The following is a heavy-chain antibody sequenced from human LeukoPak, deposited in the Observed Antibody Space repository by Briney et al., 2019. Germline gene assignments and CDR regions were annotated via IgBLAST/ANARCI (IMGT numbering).Heavy chain of an antibody. CDR2: ISGSGGST. J-gene: IGHJ4*02. V-gene: IGHV3-23*01. CDR1: GFTFSSYA. CDR3: AKVVGATTRGYFDY. D-gene: IGHD1-26*01. Sequence: GGSLRLSCAASGFTFSSYAMSWVRQAPGKGLEWVSTISGSGGSTYYADSVKGRFTISRDNSKNTLYLQMNSLRAEDTAVYYCAKVVGATTRGYFDYWGQGTLVTVSS.